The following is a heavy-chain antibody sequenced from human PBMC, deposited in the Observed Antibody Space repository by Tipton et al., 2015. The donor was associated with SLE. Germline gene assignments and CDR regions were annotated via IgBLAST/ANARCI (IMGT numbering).Heavy chain of an antibody. CDR2: VYYSGNT. J-gene: IGHJ5*02. CDR3: ARPYCSGGSCVGGWFDP. V-gene: IGHV4-39*07. D-gene: IGHD2-15*01. CDR1: GGSINIRNYY. Sequence: TLSLTCTVSGGSINIRNYYWGWIRQSPGKGLEWIGNVYYSGNTYYNPSLESRLTISIDTSKNQFSLKRNSVTAADTAVYFCARPYCSGGSCVGGWFDPWGQGTLVTVSS.